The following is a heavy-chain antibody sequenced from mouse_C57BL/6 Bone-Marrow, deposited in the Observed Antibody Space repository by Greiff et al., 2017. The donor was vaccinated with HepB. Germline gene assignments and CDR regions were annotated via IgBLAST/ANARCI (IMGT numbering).Heavy chain of an antibody. CDR3: ALGLRRGLYYAMDY. J-gene: IGHJ4*01. V-gene: IGHV1-55*01. CDR2: IYPGSGST. CDR1: GYTFTSYW. D-gene: IGHD2-2*01. Sequence: QVQLQQSGAELVKPGASVKMSCKASGYTFTSYWITWVKQRPGQGLEWIGDIYPGSGSTNYNEKFKSKATLTVDTSSSTAYMQLSSLTSEDSAVYYCALGLRRGLYYAMDYWGQGTSVTVSS.